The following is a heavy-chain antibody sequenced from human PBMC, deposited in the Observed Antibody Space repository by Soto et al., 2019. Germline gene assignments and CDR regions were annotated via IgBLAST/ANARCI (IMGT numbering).Heavy chain of an antibody. Sequence: SETLSLTCTVSGGSISSSSFHWGWIRQPPGKGLEWIGSIYYSGSTYYSPSLKSRVTISVDTSKNQFSLKLSSVTAADTAVYYCARDRGDGYTGGGYWGQGTLVTVSS. D-gene: IGHD3-10*01. J-gene: IGHJ4*02. CDR2: IYYSGST. CDR3: ARDRGDGYTGGGY. CDR1: GGSISSSSFH. V-gene: IGHV4-39*02.